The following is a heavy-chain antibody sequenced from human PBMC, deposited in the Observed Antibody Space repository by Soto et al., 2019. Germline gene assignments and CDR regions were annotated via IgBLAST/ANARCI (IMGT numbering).Heavy chain of an antibody. D-gene: IGHD4-17*01. J-gene: IGHJ4*02. CDR3: ARLTTVTRYFDY. V-gene: IGHV3-66*04. CDR2: IYSGGST. CDR1: GFTVSSNY. Sequence: LRLSCGASGFTVSSNYMSLIHQAPGKGLEWVSVIYSGGSTYYADSVKGRFTISRDNSKNTLYLQMNSLRAEDTAVYYCARLTTVTRYFDYWGQGTLVTVSA.